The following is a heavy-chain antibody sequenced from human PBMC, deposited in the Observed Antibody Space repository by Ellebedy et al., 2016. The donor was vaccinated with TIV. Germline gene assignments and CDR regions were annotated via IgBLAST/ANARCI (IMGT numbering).Heavy chain of an antibody. D-gene: IGHD3-16*01. CDR3: ARDWGRAAVL. J-gene: IGHJ4*02. V-gene: IGHV4-59*01. CDR2: IYYSGST. CDR1: GGPISRDC. Sequence: SETLSLXXTVSGGPISRDCWSWIRQSPGKGLEWIGYIYYSGSTNYNPSLKSRVTISVDTSKNQFSLRLSSVTAADTAVYYCARDWGRAAVLWGQGTLVTVSS.